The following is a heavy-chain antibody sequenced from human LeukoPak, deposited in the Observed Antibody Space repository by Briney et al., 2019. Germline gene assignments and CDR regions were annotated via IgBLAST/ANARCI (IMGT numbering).Heavy chain of an antibody. J-gene: IGHJ4*02. D-gene: IGHD6-19*01. CDR3: ARGGIEHWLVIVDF. CDR2: ISYDGSNK. V-gene: IGHV3-30-3*01. CDR1: GFTFSSYA. Sequence: GGSLRLSCAASGFTFSSYAMHWVRQAPGKGLEWVAVISYDGSNKYYADSVKGRFTISRDNSKDTLFLQMNSLRAEDTAVYYCARGGIEHWLVIVDFWGQGTLVTVSS.